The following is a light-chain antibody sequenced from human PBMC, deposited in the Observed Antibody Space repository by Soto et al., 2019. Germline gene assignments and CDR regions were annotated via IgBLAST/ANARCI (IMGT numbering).Light chain of an antibody. J-gene: IGKJ1*01. CDR3: QQRSSWPWT. CDR1: QSVSSY. Sequence: EIVLTQSPATLSLSPGERATLSCRASQSVSSYLAWCQQKPGQAPRLLIYDASNRATGVPARFSGSGSGTDFNLTISSLEPEDFAVYYCQQRSSWPWTFGQGTKVEIK. CDR2: DAS. V-gene: IGKV3-11*01.